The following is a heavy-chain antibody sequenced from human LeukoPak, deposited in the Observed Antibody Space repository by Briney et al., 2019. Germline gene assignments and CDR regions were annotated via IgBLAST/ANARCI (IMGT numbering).Heavy chain of an antibody. D-gene: IGHD1-1*01. V-gene: IGHV4-39*01. CDR3: ASLIRTTFDN. CDR2: LYYSGTT. J-gene: IGHJ4*02. CDR1: GGSISSSHYY. Sequence: PSETLSLTCTVSGGSISSSHYYWGWIRQPPGKGLEWIGNLYYSGTTYYNPSLKSRVTISVDTSKNQFSLKLSSVTAADTALFFCASLIRTTFDNWGQGTLVTVSS.